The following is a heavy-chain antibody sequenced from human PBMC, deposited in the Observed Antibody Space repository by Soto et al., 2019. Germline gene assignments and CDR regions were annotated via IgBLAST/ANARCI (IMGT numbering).Heavy chain of an antibody. CDR3: ARDRGWFYYYGMDV. J-gene: IGHJ6*02. CDR1: GGSISSYY. V-gene: IGHV4-59*12. D-gene: IGHD2-15*01. CDR2: IYYSGST. Sequence: SETLSLTCTVSGGSISSYYWSWIRQPPGKGLEWIGYIYYSGSTYYNPSLKSRVTISVDTSKNQFSLKLSSVTAADTAVYYCARDRGWFYYYGMDVWGQGTTVTVS.